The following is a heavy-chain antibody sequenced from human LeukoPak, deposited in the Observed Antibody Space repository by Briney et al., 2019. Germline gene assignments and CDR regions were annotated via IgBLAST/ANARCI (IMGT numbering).Heavy chain of an antibody. CDR1: GFSLSTYG. CDR3: ASGSLGHNYDSSGYEY. D-gene: IGHD3-22*01. J-gene: IGHJ4*02. CDR2: IKYDEIQE. Sequence: GRSLRLSCAASGFSLSTYGMTWVRQAPGKGLEWVGGIKYDEIQEFYADSVKDRFTVSKDTSKNTLHLQMNSLRAEDTAVYYCASGSLGHNYDSSGYEYWGQGTLVTVSS. V-gene: IGHV3-33*05.